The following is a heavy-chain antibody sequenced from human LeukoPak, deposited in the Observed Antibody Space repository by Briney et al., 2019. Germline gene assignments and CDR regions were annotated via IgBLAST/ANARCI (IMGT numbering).Heavy chain of an antibody. CDR2: IKQDGSEK. V-gene: IGHV3-7*01. Sequence: GGSLRLSCAASGFTFNGYWMSWGRQAPGRGLEWGANIKQDGSEKYYVDSVRGGDTISRDNAENTLFLQMNRLRVEDTAVYYCTRDFGRSSYYFDFWGQGTLVTVSS. CDR3: TRDFGRSSYYFDF. CDR1: GFTFNGYW. D-gene: IGHD3-3*01. J-gene: IGHJ4*02.